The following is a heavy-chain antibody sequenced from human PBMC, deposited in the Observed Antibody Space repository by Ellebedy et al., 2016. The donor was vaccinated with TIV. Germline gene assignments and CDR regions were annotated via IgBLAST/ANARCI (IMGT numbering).Heavy chain of an antibody. CDR1: GGSISSGSYY. CDR3: ARGGTVAGTEWFDP. Sequence: SETLSLXXTVSGGSISSGSYYWSWIRQPPGKGLEWIGYIYYSGSTNYNPSLKSRVTISVDTSKNQFSLKLSSVTAADTAVYYCARGGTVAGTEWFDPWGQGTLVTVSS. V-gene: IGHV4-61*01. CDR2: IYYSGST. D-gene: IGHD6-19*01. J-gene: IGHJ5*02.